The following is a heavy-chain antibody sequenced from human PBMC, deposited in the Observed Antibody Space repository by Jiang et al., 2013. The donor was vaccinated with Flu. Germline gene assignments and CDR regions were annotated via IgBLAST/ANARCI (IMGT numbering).Heavy chain of an antibody. CDR3: ARDAGYSSSWYYFDY. V-gene: IGHV1-2*04. CDR2: INPNSGGT. CDR1: GYTFTGYY. J-gene: IGHJ4*02. Sequence: GAEVKKPGASVKVSCKASGYTFTGYYMHWVRQAPGQGLEWMGWINPNSGGTNYAQKFQGWVTMTRDTSISTAYMGLSRLRSDDTAVYYCARDAGYSSSWYYFDYWGQGTLVTVSS. D-gene: IGHD6-13*01.